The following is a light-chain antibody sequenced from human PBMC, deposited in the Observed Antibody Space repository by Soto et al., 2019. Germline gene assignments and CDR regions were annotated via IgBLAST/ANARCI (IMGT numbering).Light chain of an antibody. CDR1: QSVSSN. J-gene: IGKJ1*01. CDR2: GAS. CDR3: QQYNNWPPWT. Sequence: EIVMTQSPATLSVSPGERATLSCRASQSVSSNLAWYQQKPCQAPRILIYGASTRATGIPARFSGSGSGTEFTLPIGSRQSEDFAVYYWQQYNNWPPWTFGQGTKVEIK. V-gene: IGKV3-15*01.